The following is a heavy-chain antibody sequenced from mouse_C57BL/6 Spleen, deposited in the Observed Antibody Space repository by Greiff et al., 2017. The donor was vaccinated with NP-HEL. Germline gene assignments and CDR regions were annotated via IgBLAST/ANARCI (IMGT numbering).Heavy chain of an antibody. CDR3: ARVPGRGYAMDY. CDR2: INPNNGGT. V-gene: IGHV1-26*01. Sequence: EVQLQQSGPELVKPGASVKISCKASGYTFTDYYMNWVKQSHGKSLEWIGDINPNNGGTSYNHKVKGKATLTVDKSSSTAYLELRILTSEDSAIYDCARVPGRGYAMDYWGQGTSVTVSS. CDR1: GYTFTDYY. J-gene: IGHJ4*01. D-gene: IGHD3-3*01.